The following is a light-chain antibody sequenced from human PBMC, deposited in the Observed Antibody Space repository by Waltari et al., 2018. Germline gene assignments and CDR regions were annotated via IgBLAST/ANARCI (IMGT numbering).Light chain of an antibody. Sequence: VLTQSPGTLSLSPGERATVSCRASQRLTKNYLAWYQQKPGQAPRLRIYGASSRVAGIPDRFSGSGSGTDFTLTISRLETEDSAMYYCQQYGSSILYTFGQGTKLEIK. V-gene: IGKV3-20*01. J-gene: IGKJ2*01. CDR3: QQYGSSILYT. CDR1: QRLTKNY. CDR2: GAS.